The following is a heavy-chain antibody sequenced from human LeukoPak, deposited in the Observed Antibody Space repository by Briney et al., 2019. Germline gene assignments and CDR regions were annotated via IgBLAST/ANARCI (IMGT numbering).Heavy chain of an antibody. J-gene: IGHJ4*02. D-gene: IGHD2-15*01. CDR1: GGSISSYY. CDR3: ARDSLLGNYFDY. V-gene: IGHV4-59*01. CDR2: IYYSGST. Sequence: SETLSLTCTFSGGSISSYYWSWVRQPPGKGLEWIGYIYYSGSTNYNPSLKSRVTISVDTSKNQFSLKLSSVTAADTAVYYCARDSLLGNYFDYWGQGTLVTVSS.